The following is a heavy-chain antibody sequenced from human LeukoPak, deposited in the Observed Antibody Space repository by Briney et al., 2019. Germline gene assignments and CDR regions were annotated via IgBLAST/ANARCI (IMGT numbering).Heavy chain of an antibody. CDR1: GGSISSYY. Sequence: SETLSLTCTVSGGSISSYYWGWFRQPPGKGLEWIGYVYYSGSTNYNPSLKSRVTIPVDTSKNQFSLKLSSVTAADTAVYYCARGAGWLIDYWGQGILVTVSS. J-gene: IGHJ4*02. V-gene: IGHV4-59*01. D-gene: IGHD3-16*01. CDR2: VYYSGST. CDR3: ARGAGWLIDY.